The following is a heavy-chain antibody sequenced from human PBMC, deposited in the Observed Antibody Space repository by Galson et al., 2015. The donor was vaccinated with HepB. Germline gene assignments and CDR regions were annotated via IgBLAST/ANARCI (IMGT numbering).Heavy chain of an antibody. D-gene: IGHD7-27*01. CDR1: GFTFSDYY. CDR3: AREWLTGGFGHNWFDP. CDR2: ISSSSSYT. Sequence: SLRLSCAASGFTFSDYYMSWIRQAPGKGLEWVSYISSSSSYTNYADSVKGRFTISRDNAKNSLYLQMNSLRAEDTAVYYCAREWLTGGFGHNWFDPWGQGTLVTVSS. V-gene: IGHV3-11*06. J-gene: IGHJ5*02.